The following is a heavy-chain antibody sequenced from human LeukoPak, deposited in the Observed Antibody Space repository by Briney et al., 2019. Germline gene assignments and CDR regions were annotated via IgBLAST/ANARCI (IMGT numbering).Heavy chain of an antibody. D-gene: IGHD5-12*01. V-gene: IGHV3-21*01. J-gene: IGHJ4*02. CDR2: ISSSSSYI. Sequence: AGGSLRLSCAASGFTFSSYSMNWVRQAPGKGLEWVSSISSSSSYIYYADSVKGRFTISRDNAKNSLYLQMNSLRAEDTAVYYCARGGSGYDPNEFDYWGQGTLVTVSS. CDR3: ARGGSGYDPNEFDY. CDR1: GFTFSSYS.